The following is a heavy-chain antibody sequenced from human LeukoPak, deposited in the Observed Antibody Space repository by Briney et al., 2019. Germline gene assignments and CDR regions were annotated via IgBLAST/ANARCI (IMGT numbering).Heavy chain of an antibody. J-gene: IGHJ4*02. CDR3: AKERIAVAVPAGFDY. CDR1: GFTFSSYA. D-gene: IGHD6-19*01. Sequence: PGGSLRLSCAASGFTFSSYAMHWVRQAPGKGLEWVAVISYDGSNKYYADSVKGRFTISRDNSKNTLYLQMNSLRAEDTAVYYCAKERIAVAVPAGFDYWGQGTLVTVSS. V-gene: IGHV3-30*04. CDR2: ISYDGSNK.